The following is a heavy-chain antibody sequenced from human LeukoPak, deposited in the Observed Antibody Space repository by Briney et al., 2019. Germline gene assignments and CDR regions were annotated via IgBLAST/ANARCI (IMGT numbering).Heavy chain of an antibody. Sequence: SVKVSCKASGGSFSNYAISWVRQAPGQGLRWMGGIIPIFGTTNYAQKFQGRVTITADESTSTAYMELSSLRSEDTAVFYCARGRFGLLWFGELERWGQGTLVTVSS. J-gene: IGHJ4*02. CDR1: GGSFSNYA. CDR2: IIPIFGTT. V-gene: IGHV1-69*01. D-gene: IGHD3-10*01. CDR3: ARGRFGLLWFGELER.